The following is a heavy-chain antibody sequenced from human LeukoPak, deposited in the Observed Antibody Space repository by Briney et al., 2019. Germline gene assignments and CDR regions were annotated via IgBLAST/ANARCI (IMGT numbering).Heavy chain of an antibody. J-gene: IGHJ6*02. Sequence: GASVKVSCKASGGTFSSYAISWVRQAPGQGLEWMGGIIPIFGTANYAQKFQGRVTITADESTSTAYMELSSLRSEDTAVYYCARVRLPAAGHHGMDVWGQGTTVTVSS. D-gene: IGHD6-13*01. V-gene: IGHV1-69*01. CDR2: IIPIFGTA. CDR1: GGTFSSYA. CDR3: ARVRLPAAGHHGMDV.